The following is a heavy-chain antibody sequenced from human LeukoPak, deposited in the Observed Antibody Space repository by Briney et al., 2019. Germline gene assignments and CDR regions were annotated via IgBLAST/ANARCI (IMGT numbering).Heavy chain of an antibody. CDR3: ARSLNRGYGPTPFDY. D-gene: IGHD5-12*01. CDR2: ISYDGSNT. Sequence: GGSLRLSCAASGFTFSNYAMHWVRQAPGEGLEWVAVISYDGSNTFYADSVKGRFTISRDNAKNSLYLQMNSLRAEDTAVYYCARSLNRGYGPTPFDYWGQGTLVTVSS. CDR1: GFTFSNYA. V-gene: IGHV3-30-3*01. J-gene: IGHJ4*02.